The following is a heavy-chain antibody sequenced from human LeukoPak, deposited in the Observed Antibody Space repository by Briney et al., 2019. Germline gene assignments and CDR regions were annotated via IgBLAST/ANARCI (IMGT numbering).Heavy chain of an antibody. J-gene: IGHJ3*02. CDR1: GLTFSSYA. CDR2: ISYDGSNK. D-gene: IGHD4-23*01. Sequence: PGRSLRLSCAAPGLTFSSYAMHWVRQAPGKGLEWVAVISYDGSNKYYADSVKGRFTISRDNAKNSLYLQMNSLRVEDTALYYCARVRSVGGNPHAFNIWGQGTMVTVSS. CDR3: ARVRSVGGNPHAFNI. V-gene: IGHV3-30-3*01.